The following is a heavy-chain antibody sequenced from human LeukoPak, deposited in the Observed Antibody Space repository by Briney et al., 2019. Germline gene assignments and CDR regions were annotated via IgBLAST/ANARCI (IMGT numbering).Heavy chain of an antibody. Sequence: ASVTVSCKASGYTFTIYYMHWVRQAPGQGLEWMGIINPSGGSTSYAQKFQGRVTMTRDTSTSTVYMELSSLRSENTAVYYCARRMTTRSAFDIWGQGTMVTVSS. CDR2: INPSGGST. CDR3: ARRMTTRSAFDI. D-gene: IGHD4-17*01. CDR1: GYTFTIYY. J-gene: IGHJ3*02. V-gene: IGHV1-46*01.